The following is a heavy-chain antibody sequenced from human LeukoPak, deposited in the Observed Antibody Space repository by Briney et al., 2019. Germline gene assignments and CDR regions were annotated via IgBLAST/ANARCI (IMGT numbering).Heavy chain of an antibody. J-gene: IGHJ4*02. CDR2: ISRSSSYI. CDR3: ARDLPTITYYYDSSGYTFDY. Sequence: GGSLRLSCAASGFTFSSYSMNWVRQAPGKGLEWVSSISRSSSYIYYADSVKGRFTISRDNAKNSLYLQMNSLRAEDSAVYYCARDLPTITYYYDSSGYTFDYWGQGTLVTVSS. V-gene: IGHV3-21*01. D-gene: IGHD3-22*01. CDR1: GFTFSSYS.